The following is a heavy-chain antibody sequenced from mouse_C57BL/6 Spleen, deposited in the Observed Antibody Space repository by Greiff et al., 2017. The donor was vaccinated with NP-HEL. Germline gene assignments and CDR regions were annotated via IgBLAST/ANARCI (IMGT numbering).Heavy chain of an antibody. D-gene: IGHD1-2*01. Sequence: EVKLQESGPGLAKPSQSLSLTCTVTGYSITSGYGWNWIRQFPGNKLEWMGYISYSGSTNYNPSLKSRISITRDTSKNQFFLQLNSVTNEDTATYYWARTARIKYWGQGTTLTVSS. CDR2: ISYSGST. CDR3: ARTARIKY. J-gene: IGHJ2*01. V-gene: IGHV3-2*02. CDR1: GYSITSGYG.